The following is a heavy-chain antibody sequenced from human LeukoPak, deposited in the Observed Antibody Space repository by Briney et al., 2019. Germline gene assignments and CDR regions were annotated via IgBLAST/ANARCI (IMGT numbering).Heavy chain of an antibody. V-gene: IGHV3-23*01. D-gene: IGHD4-17*01. CDR1: GFTFSSYA. J-gene: IGHJ4*02. Sequence: GGPVRLFCAASGFTFSSYAMSWVPQAPGKGLEWVSAISGSGGSTYYADSVKGRFTISRDNSKNTLYLQMNSLRAEDTAVYYCAKDRDYGDFFTGYFDYWGQGTLVTVSS. CDR3: AKDRDYGDFFTGYFDY. CDR2: ISGSGGST.